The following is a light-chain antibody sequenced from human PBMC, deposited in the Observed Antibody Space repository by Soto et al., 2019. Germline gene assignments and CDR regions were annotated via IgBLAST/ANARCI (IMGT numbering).Light chain of an antibody. CDR1: SSDVGSYNL. V-gene: IGLV2-23*03. J-gene: IGLJ2*01. CDR2: EGS. CDR3: CSYAGSTTFVI. Sequence: QSALTQPASVSGSPGQSITISCTGTSSDVGSYNLVSWYQQHPGKAPKVMIYEGSKRPSGVSNRFSGSKSGNTASLTISGLQAEDEADYCCCSYAGSTTFVICGGGTKLTVL.